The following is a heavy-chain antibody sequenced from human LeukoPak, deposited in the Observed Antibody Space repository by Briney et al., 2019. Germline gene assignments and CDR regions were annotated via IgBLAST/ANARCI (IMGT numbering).Heavy chain of an antibody. D-gene: IGHD2-2*01. Sequence: GGSLRLSCAASGFTFSRYWMNWVRQAPGKGLEWVANIRQDGSEKYYVDSVKGRFIISRDNAKNSLYLQMNSLRAEDTAVYYCARDMAQYQLSPWYLDYWGQGTLVTVSS. CDR2: IRQDGSEK. J-gene: IGHJ4*02. CDR1: GFTFSRYW. CDR3: ARDMAQYQLSPWYLDY. V-gene: IGHV3-7*01.